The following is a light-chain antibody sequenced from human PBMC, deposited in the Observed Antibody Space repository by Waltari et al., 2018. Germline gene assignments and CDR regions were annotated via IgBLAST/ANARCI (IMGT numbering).Light chain of an antibody. V-gene: IGLV2-11*01. CDR3: CSYAGSYLRV. Sequence: QSALTQPRSVSGSPGQSVTISCTGTSSDVGYYNYVSWYQHHPGKAPKLMIYDVNERPSGVPDRFSGSKSGTTASLTISGLQAEDEADYYCCSYAGSYLRVFGGGTKLTVL. CDR2: DVN. J-gene: IGLJ2*01. CDR1: SSDVGYYNY.